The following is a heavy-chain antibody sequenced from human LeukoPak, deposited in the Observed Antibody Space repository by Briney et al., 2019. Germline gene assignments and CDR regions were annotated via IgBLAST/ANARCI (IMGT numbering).Heavy chain of an antibody. V-gene: IGHV1-69*04. CDR3: ARFLASGSTEYFDY. Sequence: ASVKVSCKASGGTFSSYAISWVRQAPGQGLEWMGRIIPILGIANYAQKFQGRVTITADESTSTAYMELSSLRSEDTAVYYCARFLASGSTEYFDYWGQGTLVTVSS. CDR1: GGTFSSYA. CDR2: IIPILGIA. D-gene: IGHD1-26*01. J-gene: IGHJ4*02.